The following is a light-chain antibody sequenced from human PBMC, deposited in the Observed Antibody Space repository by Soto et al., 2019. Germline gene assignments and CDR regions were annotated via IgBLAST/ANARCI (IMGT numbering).Light chain of an antibody. J-gene: IGKJ1*01. V-gene: IGKV3-15*01. Sequence: EIIMTQSPATLSVSPGEGATLSCRTSHSISTNLAWYQHKRGQSPRLLVYGASTRATGVPARFSGSGSGAEFTLSISSLQSEDFEVYHCHQHGGSPETLGQGTKVDIK. CDR2: GAS. CDR1: HSISTN. CDR3: HQHGGSPET.